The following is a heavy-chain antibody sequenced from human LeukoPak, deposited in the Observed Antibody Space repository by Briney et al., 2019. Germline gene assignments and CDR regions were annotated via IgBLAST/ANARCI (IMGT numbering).Heavy chain of an antibody. V-gene: IGHV4-59*11. CDR1: GGSISSHY. CDR2: IYYSGST. D-gene: IGHD2-2*02. J-gene: IGHJ5*02. Sequence: PSETLSLTCTVSGGSISSHYWSWIRQPPGKGLEWIGYIYYSGSTNYNPSLKSRVTISVDMSKNQFSLKLSSVTAADTAVYYCAGGYCSSTSCYIGGNWFDPWGQGTLVTVSS. CDR3: AGGYCSSTSCYIGGNWFDP.